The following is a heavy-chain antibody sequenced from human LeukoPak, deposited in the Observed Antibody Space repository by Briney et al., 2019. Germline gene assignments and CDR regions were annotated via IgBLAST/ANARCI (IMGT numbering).Heavy chain of an antibody. CDR2: MNPNSGNT. CDR3: ARAPSTAYYDFWSGYKNYYYYYMDV. J-gene: IGHJ6*03. D-gene: IGHD3-3*01. CDR1: GYTFTSYD. Sequence: ASVKVSCKASGYTFTSYDINWVRQATGQGLEWMGWMNPNSGNTNYAQKLQGRVTMTTDTSTSTAYMELSRLRSDDTAVYYCARAPSTAYYDFWSGYKNYYYYYMDVWGKGTTVTISS. V-gene: IGHV1-8*02.